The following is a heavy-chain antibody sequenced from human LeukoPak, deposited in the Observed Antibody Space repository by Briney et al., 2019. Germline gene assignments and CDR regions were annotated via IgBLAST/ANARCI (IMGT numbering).Heavy chain of an antibody. V-gene: IGHV4-31*03. CDR2: IYYSGST. J-gene: IGHJ6*02. CDR1: GGSISSGGYY. CDR3: ARDSAAGTFYYYYGMDV. Sequence: SQTLSLTCTVSGGSISSGGYYWSWIRQHPGKGLEWIGYIYYSGSTYYNPSLKSRVTISVDTSKNQFSLKLSSVTAADTAVYYCARDSAAGTFYYYYGMDVWGQGTTVTVSS. D-gene: IGHD6-13*01.